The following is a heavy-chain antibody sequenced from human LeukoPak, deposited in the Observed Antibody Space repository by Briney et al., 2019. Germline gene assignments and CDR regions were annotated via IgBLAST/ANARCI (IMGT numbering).Heavy chain of an antibody. J-gene: IGHJ6*02. Sequence: GSLSLSCAASGFLFNNYGLVWVRPAPGKGLQWVSAISNDGGGTTYADFVKGRFTISRDNPKNTQFLQMNSLRAEDTALYYCAKSGRSAKYYGLDVWGQGTTVIVS. CDR2: ISNDGGGT. CDR3: AKSGRSAKYYGLDV. D-gene: IGHD1-14*01. V-gene: IGHV3-23*01. CDR1: GFLFNNYG.